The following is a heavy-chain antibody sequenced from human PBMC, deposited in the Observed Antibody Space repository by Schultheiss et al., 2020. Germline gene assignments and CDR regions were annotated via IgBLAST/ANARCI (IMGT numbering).Heavy chain of an antibody. J-gene: IGHJ5*02. V-gene: IGHV3-33*06. D-gene: IGHD1-26*01. Sequence: GSLKISCAASGFTFSSYAMHWVRQAPGKGLEWVAVIWYDGSNKYYTDSVKGRFTISRDNSKNTLYLQMNSLRAEDTAVYYCAKDPLRIVGATAKVGFDPWGQGTLVTVSS. CDR2: IWYDGSNK. CDR3: AKDPLRIVGATAKVGFDP. CDR1: GFTFSSYA.